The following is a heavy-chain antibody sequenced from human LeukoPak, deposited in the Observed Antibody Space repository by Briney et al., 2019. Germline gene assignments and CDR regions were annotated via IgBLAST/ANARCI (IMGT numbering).Heavy chain of an antibody. V-gene: IGHV4-61*02. CDR1: GNSISSGDNY. Sequence: PSETLSLTCTVSGNSISSGDNYWSWIRQPAGKGLEWIGRIYTSGSTNYNPSLKSRVTISGDTSKNQFSLKLSSVTAADTAVYYCARGPARGRPLRPFDYWGQGILVTVSS. CDR2: IYTSGST. J-gene: IGHJ4*02. CDR3: ARGPARGRPLRPFDY. D-gene: IGHD6-25*01.